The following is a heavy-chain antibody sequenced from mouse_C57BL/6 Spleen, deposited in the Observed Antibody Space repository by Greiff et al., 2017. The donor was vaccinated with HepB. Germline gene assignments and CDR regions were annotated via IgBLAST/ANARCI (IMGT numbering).Heavy chain of an antibody. CDR1: GYTFTSYW. CDR2: IDPSDSYT. V-gene: IGHV1-59*01. D-gene: IGHD1-1*01. CDR3: VKSFITTVVGAMDY. J-gene: IGHJ4*01. Sequence: QVQLQQPGAELVRPGTSVKLSCKASGYTFTSYWMHWVKQRPGQGLEWIGVIDPSDSYTNYNQKFKGKATLTVDTSSSTAYMQLSSLTSEDSAVYYCVKSFITTVVGAMDYWGQGTSVTVSS.